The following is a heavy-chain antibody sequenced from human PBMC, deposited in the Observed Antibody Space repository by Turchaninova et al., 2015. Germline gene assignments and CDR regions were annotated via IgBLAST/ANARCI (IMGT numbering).Heavy chain of an antibody. V-gene: IGHV1-46*01. Sequence: QVQLVQSGAEVEKPGASVKVSCKASGYTFTSYYMHWVRQAPGQGLEWLGMINPSDGSTYYAQKFQGGGTMTRATSTSTVYLEVSSLRSEDTAVYYCAREVPSWLFDYWGQGTLVTVSS. J-gene: IGHJ4*02. CDR3: AREVPSWLFDY. CDR1: GYTFTSYY. CDR2: INPSDGST. D-gene: IGHD5-24*01.